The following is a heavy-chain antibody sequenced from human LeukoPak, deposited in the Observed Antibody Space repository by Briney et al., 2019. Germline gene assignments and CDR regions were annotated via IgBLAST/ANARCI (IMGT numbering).Heavy chain of an antibody. CDR2: TSSSSKYI. V-gene: IGHV3-21*01. CDR3: ANPEGDY. Sequence: GGSLRLSCAASGFTFSSYSMNWVRQAPGKGLEGVSSTSSSSKYIDYVDSVKGRFTISRDNAKNSLYLQMNSLRVEDTAVYYCANPEGDYWGQGTLVTVSS. CDR1: GFTFSSYS. J-gene: IGHJ4*02.